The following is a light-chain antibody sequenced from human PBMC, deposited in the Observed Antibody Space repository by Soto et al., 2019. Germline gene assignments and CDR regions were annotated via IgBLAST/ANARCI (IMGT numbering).Light chain of an antibody. CDR2: DNT. CDR3: QSYDTSLRGRV. CDR1: SSNIGAGYD. J-gene: IGLJ2*01. Sequence: QSVLTQPPSVSGAPGQRVTISCTGSSSNIGAGYDVHWYQQLPGTAPKLLIYDNTNRPSGVPDRFSGSKSGTSASLAITGLQAEDEADYYCQSYDTSLRGRVFGGGTNVTVL. V-gene: IGLV1-40*01.